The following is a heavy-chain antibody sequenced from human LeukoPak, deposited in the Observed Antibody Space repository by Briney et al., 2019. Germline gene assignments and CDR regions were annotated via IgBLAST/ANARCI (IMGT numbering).Heavy chain of an antibody. CDR3: AREVGYGDYVGVDWFDP. CDR2: IYYSGST. Sequence: SETLSLTCTVSGGSISSYYWSWIRQPPGKGLEWIGYIYYSGSTNYNPSLKSRVTISVDTSKNQFSLKLSSVTAADTAAYYCAREVGYGDYVGVDWFDPWGQGTLVTVSS. D-gene: IGHD4-17*01. V-gene: IGHV4-59*01. CDR1: GGSISSYY. J-gene: IGHJ5*02.